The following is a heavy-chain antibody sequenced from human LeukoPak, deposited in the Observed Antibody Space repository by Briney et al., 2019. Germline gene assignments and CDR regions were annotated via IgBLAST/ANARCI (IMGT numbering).Heavy chain of an antibody. J-gene: IGHJ3*02. D-gene: IGHD3-22*01. CDR3: ARSGNYYDSSGDLNAFDI. CDR1: GGSFSGYY. Sequence: SETLSLTCAVYGGSFSGYYWSWIRQPPGKGLEWIGEINHSGSINYNPSLKSRVTISVDTSKNQFSLKLSSVTAADTAVYYCARSGNYYDSSGDLNAFDIWGQGTMVTVSS. V-gene: IGHV4-34*01. CDR2: INHSGSI.